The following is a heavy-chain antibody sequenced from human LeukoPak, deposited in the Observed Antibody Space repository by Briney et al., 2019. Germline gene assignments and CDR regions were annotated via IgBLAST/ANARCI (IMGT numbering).Heavy chain of an antibody. CDR1: GYTFTTYA. D-gene: IGHD3-16*02. J-gene: IGHJ4*02. CDR2: INTNTGNP. CDR3: ARENVWGSYRYHAY. V-gene: IGHV7-4-1*02. Sequence: ASVKVSCKASGYTFTTYAMHWVRQAPGQGLEWMGWINTNTGNPTYAQGFTGRFVFSLDTSVNTAYLQTSSLKAEDTAVYYCARENVWGSYRYHAYWGQGTLVTVSS.